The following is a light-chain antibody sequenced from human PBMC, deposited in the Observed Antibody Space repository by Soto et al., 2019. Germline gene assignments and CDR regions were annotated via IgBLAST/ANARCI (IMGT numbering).Light chain of an antibody. J-gene: IGKJ4*01. CDR1: QGISSY. V-gene: IGKV1-9*01. CDR2: AAS. Sequence: SPLTQSPSSLSASVGDRVTITCRASQGISSYLAWYQQKPGKAPKLLIYAASPLQSGVPSRFSGSGSGTDFTLTISSLQPEDFATYYCQQINSYPQTFGGGTKVEIK. CDR3: QQINSYPQT.